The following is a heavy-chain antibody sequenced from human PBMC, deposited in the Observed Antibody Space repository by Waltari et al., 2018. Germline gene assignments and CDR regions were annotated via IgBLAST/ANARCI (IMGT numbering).Heavy chain of an antibody. J-gene: IGHJ2*01. V-gene: IGHV3-21*01. D-gene: IGHD3-16*01. CDR3: TKDSRHYDW. CDR1: GFNFKIYT. CDR2: ISGTSTYS. Sequence: DVQLVESGGGLVKPGGSLSRTCVGSGFNFKIYTMNWVRHTPGRGLEWVSSISGTSTYSYYADSVNGRFIISRDNAKNSLYLQMNSLRAEDTAVYFCTKDSRHYDW.